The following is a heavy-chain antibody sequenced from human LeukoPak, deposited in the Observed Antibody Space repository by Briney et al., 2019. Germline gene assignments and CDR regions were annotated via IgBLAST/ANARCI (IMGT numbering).Heavy chain of an antibody. V-gene: IGHV5-51*01. CDR1: GYSFTTYW. CDR2: IYPGDSHI. CDR3: ARLAFSYCSGGACSRFDY. D-gene: IGHD2-15*01. Sequence: GESLKISCQGSGYSFTTYWIAWVRQIPGRGLEWKGIIYPGDSHIRYSPSFEGQVTISADKSIGTAYLQWSSLKASDTAMYYCARLAFSYCSGGACSRFDYWGHGTLVTVSS. J-gene: IGHJ4*01.